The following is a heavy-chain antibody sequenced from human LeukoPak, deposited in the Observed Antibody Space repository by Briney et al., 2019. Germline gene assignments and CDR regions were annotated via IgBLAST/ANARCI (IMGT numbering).Heavy chain of an antibody. CDR3: ARLYAKSRIFGVVIGGSSGDFDN. CDR2: INPNSGGT. Sequence: ASVKVSCKASGYPFIGYYIHWVRQAPGQGLEWMGLINPNSGGTNYAQKFQGRVTMTSDTSVTTAYMEVTRLRSDDTAVYYCARLYAKSRIFGVVIGGSSGDFDNWGQGTLVSVSS. J-gene: IGHJ4*02. V-gene: IGHV1-2*02. D-gene: IGHD3-3*02. CDR1: GYPFIGYY.